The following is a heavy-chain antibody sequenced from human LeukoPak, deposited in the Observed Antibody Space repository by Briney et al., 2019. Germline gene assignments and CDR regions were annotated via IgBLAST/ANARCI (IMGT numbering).Heavy chain of an antibody. CDR3: AREGNCGGDCYSFDY. CDR1: RGTFSSYA. D-gene: IGHD2-21*01. J-gene: IGHJ4*02. V-gene: IGHV1-69*01. CDR2: IIPIFGTA. Sequence: SVKVSCKASRGTFSSYAISWVRQAPGQGLEWMGGIIPIFGTANYAQKFQGRVTITADESTSTAYMELSSLRSEDTAVYYCAREGNCGGDCYSFDYWGQGTLVTVSS.